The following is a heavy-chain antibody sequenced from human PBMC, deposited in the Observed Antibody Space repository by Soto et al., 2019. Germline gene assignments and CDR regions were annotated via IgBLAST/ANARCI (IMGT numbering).Heavy chain of an antibody. J-gene: IGHJ5*02. Sequence: QLQLQESGPGLVKPSETLSLTCTVSGGSISSSSYYWGWIRQPPGKGLEWIGSIYYSGSTYYNPSLKSRVTISVDTSKNQFSLKLSSVTAADTAVYYCARHANPVTYYDILTEFDPWGQGTLVTVSS. CDR1: GGSISSSSYY. CDR2: IYYSGST. V-gene: IGHV4-39*01. CDR3: ARHANPVTYYDILTEFDP. D-gene: IGHD3-9*01.